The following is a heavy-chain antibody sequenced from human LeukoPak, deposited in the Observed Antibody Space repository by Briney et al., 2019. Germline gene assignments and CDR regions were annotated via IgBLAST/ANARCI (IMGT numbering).Heavy chain of an antibody. CDR1: GFTFSTYV. CDR3: ARDRGYTYGHPLDY. Sequence: GGSLRLSCAASGFTFSTYVIHWVRLTPGKGLEWVALIWHDGSNKYYGDSVKGRFTISRDNSKNTLYLQMDSLRDEDTAVYYCARDRGYTYGHPLDYWGQGTLVTVSS. J-gene: IGHJ4*02. CDR2: IWHDGSNK. D-gene: IGHD5-18*01. V-gene: IGHV3-33*01.